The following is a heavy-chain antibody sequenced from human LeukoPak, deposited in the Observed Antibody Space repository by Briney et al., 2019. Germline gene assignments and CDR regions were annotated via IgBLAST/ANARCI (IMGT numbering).Heavy chain of an antibody. J-gene: IGHJ4*02. Sequence: GGSLRLSCAASGFTFSSYAMHWVRQAPGKGLEYVSAISSNGGSTYYANSVKGRFTISRDNSKNTLYLQMGSLRAEDMAVYYCAASSYRGSGSFDYWGQGTLVTVSS. CDR2: ISSNGGST. V-gene: IGHV3-64*01. CDR3: AASSYRGSGSFDY. D-gene: IGHD3-10*01. CDR1: GFTFSSYA.